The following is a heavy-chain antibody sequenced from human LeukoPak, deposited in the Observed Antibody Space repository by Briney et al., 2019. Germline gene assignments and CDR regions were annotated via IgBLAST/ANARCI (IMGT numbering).Heavy chain of an antibody. Sequence: TGGSLRLSCAASGFTVSSNYMSWVRQAPGKGLEWVSVIYSGGSTYYADYVKGRFTISRDNSKNTLYLQMNSLRAEDTAVYYCARVGSSYYFDYWGQGTLVTVSS. J-gene: IGHJ4*02. CDR1: GFTVSSNY. V-gene: IGHV3-66*01. CDR2: IYSGGST. D-gene: IGHD3-10*01. CDR3: ARVGSSYYFDY.